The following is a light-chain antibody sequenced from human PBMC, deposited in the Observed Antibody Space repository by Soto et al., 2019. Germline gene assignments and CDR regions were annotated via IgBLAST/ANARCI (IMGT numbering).Light chain of an antibody. Sequence: QPVLTQPPSASGTPGQRVTISCSGSSSNIGSNTVNWYQQLPGTAPKLLIYSNNQRPSGVPDRFSGSKSGTSASLAISGLQSEDEADYYCAAWDDGLNDSYVFGTGTKVTVL. CDR1: SSNIGSNT. J-gene: IGLJ1*01. CDR3: AAWDDGLNDSYV. CDR2: SNN. V-gene: IGLV1-44*01.